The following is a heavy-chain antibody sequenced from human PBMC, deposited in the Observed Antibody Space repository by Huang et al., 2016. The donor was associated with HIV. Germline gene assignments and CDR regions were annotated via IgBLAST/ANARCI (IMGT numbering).Heavy chain of an antibody. CDR2: IYPRDSET. Sequence: EVLLVQSGAELTGPGESLKISCKASGYGFSSYWIGWVRQKPGKGLEWMGIIYPRDSETKYSPSFDGQVTISADKSTRTAYLQWESLKAPDTAIYFCARQVDGFRSHFDFWGQGTLVSVSS. J-gene: IGHJ4*02. D-gene: IGHD5-18*01. V-gene: IGHV5-51*01. CDR1: GYGFSSYW. CDR3: ARQVDGFRSHFDF.